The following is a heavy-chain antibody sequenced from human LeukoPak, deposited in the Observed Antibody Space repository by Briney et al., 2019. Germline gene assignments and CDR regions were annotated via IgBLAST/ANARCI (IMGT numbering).Heavy chain of an antibody. CDR3: AKDYYGSGSYLAPFDY. Sequence: GGSLRLSCAASGFTFSSYAMSWVRQAPGKGLEWVSAISGSGGSTYYADSVKGRFTISRDNSKNTLYLQMNSLRAEDTAVYYCAKDYYGSGSYLAPFDYWGQGTLVTVSS. CDR1: GFTFSSYA. CDR2: ISGSGGST. V-gene: IGHV3-23*01. J-gene: IGHJ4*02. D-gene: IGHD3-10*01.